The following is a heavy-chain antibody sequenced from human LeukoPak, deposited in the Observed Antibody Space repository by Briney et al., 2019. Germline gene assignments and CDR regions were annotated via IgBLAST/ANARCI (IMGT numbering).Heavy chain of an antibody. CDR3: ARASPMVVGDAFDI. CDR2: IYYSGST. V-gene: IGHV4-31*03. D-gene: IGHD3-22*01. J-gene: IGHJ3*02. Sequence: PSQTLSLTCTVSGGFISSGGYYWSWIRQHPGKGLEWIGYIYYSGSTYYNPSLKSRVTISVDTSKNQFSLKLSSVTAADTAVYYCARASPMVVGDAFDIWGQGTMVTVSS. CDR1: GGFISSGGYY.